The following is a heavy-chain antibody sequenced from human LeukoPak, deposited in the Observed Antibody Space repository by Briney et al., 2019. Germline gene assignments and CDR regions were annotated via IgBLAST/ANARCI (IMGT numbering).Heavy chain of an antibody. CDR3: ARGPPGIAVAGTFDY. CDR2: INHSGGT. Sequence: SETLSLTCAVYGGSFSGYYWSWIRQPPGKGLEWIGEINHSGGTNYNPSLKSRVTISVDTSKNQFSLKLSSVTAADTAVYYCARGPPGIAVAGTFDYWGQGTLVTVSS. CDR1: GGSFSGYY. D-gene: IGHD6-19*01. V-gene: IGHV4-34*01. J-gene: IGHJ4*02.